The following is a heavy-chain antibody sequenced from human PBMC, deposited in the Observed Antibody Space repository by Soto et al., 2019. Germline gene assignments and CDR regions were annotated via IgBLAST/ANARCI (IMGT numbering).Heavy chain of an antibody. CDR2: VYYSGST. D-gene: IGHD3-9*01. CDR1: GGSISSSSYY. V-gene: IGHV4-39*01. J-gene: IGHJ4*02. Sequence: SETLSLTCTVSGGSISSSSYYWGWIRQPPGKGLEWIGSVYYSGSTYYNPSLKSRVTISVDTSKNQFSLKLSSVTAADTAVYYCARFKYLIRYFDCPRAYYFDYWGQRTLVTVSS. CDR3: ARFKYLIRYFDCPRAYYFDY.